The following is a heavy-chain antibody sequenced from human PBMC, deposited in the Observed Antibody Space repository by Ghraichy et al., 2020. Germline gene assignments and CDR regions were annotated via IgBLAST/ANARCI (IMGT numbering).Heavy chain of an antibody. Sequence: GGSLRLSCAASGFIFSTYNMNWVRQAPGKGLEWVSSITSTSNSIYYADSVKGRFTMSRDNAKNSLYLQMSSLRAEDTALYYCVRLYSGCYSFHSWGQGTLVTVSS. V-gene: IGHV3-21*01. CDR1: GFIFSTYN. CDR2: ITSTSNSI. J-gene: IGHJ4*02. CDR3: VRLYSGCYSFHS. D-gene: IGHD1-26*01.